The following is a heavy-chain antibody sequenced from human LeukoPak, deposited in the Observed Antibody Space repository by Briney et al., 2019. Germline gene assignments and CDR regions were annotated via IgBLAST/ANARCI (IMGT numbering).Heavy chain of an antibody. V-gene: IGHV3-11*01. CDR2: ISSSGSTI. CDR1: GDSISSYY. D-gene: IGHD2-2*01. Sequence: LSLTCTVSGDSISSYYWSWIRQPPGKGLEWVSYISSSGSTIYYADSVKGRFTISRDNAKNSLYLQMNSLRAEDTAVYYCARDLVVPAANSNYWGQGTLVTVSS. J-gene: IGHJ4*02. CDR3: ARDLVVPAANSNY.